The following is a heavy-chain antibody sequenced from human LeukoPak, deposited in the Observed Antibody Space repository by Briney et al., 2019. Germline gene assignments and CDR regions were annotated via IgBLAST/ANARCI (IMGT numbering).Heavy chain of an antibody. Sequence: SETLSLTCAVYGGSFSGYYWSWIRQPPGKGLEWIGEINHSGSTNYNPSLKSRVTISVDTSKNHFSLKLSSVTAADTAVYYCARDSPDCGSTTCYKDWFDPWGQGTLVTVSS. CDR3: ARDSPDCGSTTCYKDWFDP. J-gene: IGHJ5*02. V-gene: IGHV4-34*01. CDR1: GGSFSGYY. CDR2: INHSGST. D-gene: IGHD2-2*02.